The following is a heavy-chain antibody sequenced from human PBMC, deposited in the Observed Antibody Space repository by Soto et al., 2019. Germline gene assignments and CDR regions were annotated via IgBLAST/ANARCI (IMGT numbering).Heavy chain of an antibody. Sequence: SETLSLTCTVSGGSISSYYWSWIRQPPGKGLEWIGYIYYSGSTNYNPSLKSRVTISVDTSKNQFSLKLSSVTAADTAVCYCARHLPYPNWFDPWGPGTLVTVSS. CDR3: ARHLPYPNWFDP. CDR2: IYYSGST. CDR1: GGSISSYY. J-gene: IGHJ5*02. V-gene: IGHV4-59*08. D-gene: IGHD3-16*01.